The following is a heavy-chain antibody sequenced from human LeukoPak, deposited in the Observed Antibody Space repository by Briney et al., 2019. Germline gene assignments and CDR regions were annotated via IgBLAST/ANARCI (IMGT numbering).Heavy chain of an antibody. CDR3: ARSGVYGDHRGHFDS. V-gene: IGHV3-30*03. CDR2: ISYDGSNK. Sequence: GRSPRLSFAASGFTFSNNGMHWVPQAPGKGLWWGAVISYDGSNKYYADPVEGRFTISRDDSKNTLYLQLNSLRAEDTAVYYCARSGVYGDHRGHFDSWGQGTLVTVSS. J-gene: IGHJ4*02. D-gene: IGHD4-17*01. CDR1: GFTFSNNG.